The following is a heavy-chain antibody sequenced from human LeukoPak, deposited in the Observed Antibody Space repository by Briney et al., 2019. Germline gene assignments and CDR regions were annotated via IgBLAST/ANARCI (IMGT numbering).Heavy chain of an antibody. D-gene: IGHD1-26*01. CDR3: ARDNSVGDNAWWFDP. V-gene: IGHV1-2*02. CDR2: INPNSGDT. J-gene: IGHJ5*02. Sequence: ASVKVSCKASGYTFTGYYIHWVRQAPGQGLEWMGWINPNSGDTNYAQKFQGRVTMTRDTSISTAYMELSRLRSDDTAMYYCARDNSVGDNAWWFDPWGQGTLVTVSS. CDR1: GYTFTGYY.